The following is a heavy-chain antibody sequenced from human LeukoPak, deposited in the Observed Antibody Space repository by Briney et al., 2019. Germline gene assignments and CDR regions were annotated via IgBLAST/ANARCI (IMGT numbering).Heavy chain of an antibody. J-gene: IGHJ4*02. D-gene: IGHD3-22*01. CDR3: ARGGVRIYYDSSGYYYFDY. Sequence: GASVKVSCKASGYTFTSYGISWVRQAPGQGLEWMGWISAYNGNTNYAQKLQGRVTMTTDTSTSTAYMELRSLRSDDTAVYYCARGGVRIYYDSSGYYYFDYWGQGTLVTVSS. V-gene: IGHV1-18*01. CDR1: GYTFTSYG. CDR2: ISAYNGNT.